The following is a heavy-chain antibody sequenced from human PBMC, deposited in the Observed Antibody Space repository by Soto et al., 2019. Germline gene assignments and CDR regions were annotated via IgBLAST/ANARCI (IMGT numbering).Heavy chain of an antibody. D-gene: IGHD4-4*01. V-gene: IGHV3-33*01. J-gene: IGHJ4*02. CDR2: IWNAGNNK. Sequence: QVQLVESGGGVVQPGRSLRLSCAASGFTFSSHAMNWVRQAPGKGLEWVALIWNAGNNKYYADAGSVKGRFTISRDNSRNTLYLETNNARADDTAVYYCVRGPEYSNFGYFDSWGQGILVTVSS. CDR3: VRGPEYSNFGYFDS. CDR1: GFTFSSHA.